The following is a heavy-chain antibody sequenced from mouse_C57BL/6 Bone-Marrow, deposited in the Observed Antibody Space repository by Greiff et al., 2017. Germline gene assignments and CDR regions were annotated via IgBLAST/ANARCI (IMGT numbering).Heavy chain of an antibody. V-gene: IGHV5-6*01. CDR2: ISSGGSYT. CDR1: GFTFSSYG. J-gene: IGHJ2*01. Sequence: EVQLQQSGGDLVKPGGSLKLSCAASGFTFSSYGMSWVRQTPDKRLEWVATISSGGSYTYYPDSVKGRFTISRDNAKNTLYLQMSSLKSEDTSMDNCASHTLYYFDYWGQGTTLTVSS. CDR3: ASHTLYYFDY.